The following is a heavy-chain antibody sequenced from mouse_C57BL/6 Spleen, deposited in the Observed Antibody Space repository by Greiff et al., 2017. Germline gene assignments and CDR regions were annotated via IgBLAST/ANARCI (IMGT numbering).Heavy chain of an antibody. Sequence: QVQLKESGAELVRPGTSVKLSCKASGYTFTSYWMHWVKQRPGQGLEWIGVIDPSDSYTNYNQKFKGKATLTVDTSSSTAYMQLSSLTSEDSAVYYCARFDYGSSSLDYWGQGTTLTVSS. CDR1: GYTFTSYW. V-gene: IGHV1-59*01. D-gene: IGHD1-1*01. J-gene: IGHJ2*01. CDR2: IDPSDSYT. CDR3: ARFDYGSSSLDY.